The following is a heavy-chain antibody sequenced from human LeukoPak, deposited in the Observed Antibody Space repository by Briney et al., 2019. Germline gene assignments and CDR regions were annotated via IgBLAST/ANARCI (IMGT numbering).Heavy chain of an antibody. J-gene: IGHJ6*02. CDR3: AKLARYSTVNYYYGMDV. D-gene: IGHD6-13*01. Sequence: GRSLRLSCAASVFTFSSYGMHWVRQAPGKGLKWVAVISYDGSNKYYADSVKGRFTISRDNSKNTLYLQMNSLRAEDTAVYYCAKLARYSTVNYYYGMDVWGQGTTVTVSS. V-gene: IGHV3-30*18. CDR1: VFTFSSYG. CDR2: ISYDGSNK.